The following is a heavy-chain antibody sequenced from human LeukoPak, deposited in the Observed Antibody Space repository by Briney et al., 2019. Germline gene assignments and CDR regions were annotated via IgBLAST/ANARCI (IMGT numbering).Heavy chain of an antibody. D-gene: IGHD6-19*01. CDR3: ARERYSSGWLYYYYYYYMDV. Sequence: PGGSLRLSCAASGFIFSSYSMNWVRQAPGKGLEWVSSISSSSTYIYYADSVKGRFTISRDNAKNSLYLQMNSLRAEDTALYYCARERYSSGWLYYYYYYYMDVWGKGTTVTVSS. CDR2: ISSSSTYI. J-gene: IGHJ6*03. CDR1: GFIFSSYS. V-gene: IGHV3-21*04.